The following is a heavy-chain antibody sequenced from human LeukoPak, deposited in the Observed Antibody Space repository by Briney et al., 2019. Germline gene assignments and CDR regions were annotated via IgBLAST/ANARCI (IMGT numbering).Heavy chain of an antibody. CDR1: GDSFNTYW. D-gene: IGHD6-6*01. Sequence: GESLKISCNGSGDSFNTYWIGWVRQMPGKGLGLVGIIYPGDSDTRYSPSFQGQVTISADKSISSAYLQWSSLKASDTANYYCVRLPRRPFSPYYFDYWGQGTLVTVSS. CDR3: VRLPRRPFSPYYFDY. V-gene: IGHV5-51*01. CDR2: IYPGDSDT. J-gene: IGHJ4*02.